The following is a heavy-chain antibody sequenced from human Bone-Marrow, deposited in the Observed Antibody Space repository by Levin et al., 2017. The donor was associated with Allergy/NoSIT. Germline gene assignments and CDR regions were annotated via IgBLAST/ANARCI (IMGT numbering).Heavy chain of an antibody. CDR3: ARGRMIYGSGPVGY. J-gene: IGHJ4*02. CDR2: IFHTGVI. V-gene: IGHV4-34*01. D-gene: IGHD3-10*01. CDR1: GESPSGFS. Sequence: SETLSLTCGVYGESPSGFSWSWIRQPPGKGLEWIGEIFHTGVIRYSPSLESRVTMSLDTSKKQFSLRLNALTAAAPAVFFCARGRMIYGSGPVGYWGQGTPVAVSS.